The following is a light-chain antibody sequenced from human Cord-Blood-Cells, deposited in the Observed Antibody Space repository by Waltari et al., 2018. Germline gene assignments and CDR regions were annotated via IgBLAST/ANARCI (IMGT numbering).Light chain of an antibody. CDR3: QQSYSTPPT. CDR2: AAS. Sequence: DIQMTQSPSSLSASVGDRVTITCRASQSISSYLNWYQQKPGKAPKLRIYAASSLQSGVPSRFSGSGSGTDCTLTISRLQPEDCSTYDCQQSYSTPPTFGQGTKVEIK. CDR1: QSISSY. V-gene: IGKV1-39*01. J-gene: IGKJ1*01.